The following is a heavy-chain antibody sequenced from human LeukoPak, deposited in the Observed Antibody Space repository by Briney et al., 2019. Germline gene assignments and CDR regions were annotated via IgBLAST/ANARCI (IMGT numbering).Heavy chain of an antibody. V-gene: IGHV4-39*01. CDR1: GGSISSSSYY. J-gene: IGHJ4*02. D-gene: IGHD6-19*01. CDR3: ARRGQWPSPNDY. Sequence: PSETLSLTCTVSGGSISSSSYYWGWIRQPPGKGLEWIGSIYYSGSTYYNLSLKSRVTISVDTSKNQFSLKLSSVTAADTAVYYCARRGQWPSPNDYWGQGTLVTVSS. CDR2: IYYSGST.